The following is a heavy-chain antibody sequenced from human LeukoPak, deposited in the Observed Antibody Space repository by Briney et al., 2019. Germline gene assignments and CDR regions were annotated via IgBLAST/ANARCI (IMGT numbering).Heavy chain of an antibody. CDR2: IYHSRST. J-gene: IGHJ4*02. CDR3: ARRGLQTPFDY. D-gene: IGHD4-11*01. Sequence: SETLSLTCAVSGYSISSGYYWGWIRQPPGKGLEWIGSIYHSRSTYYNPSLKSRVTKSVDTSKNQFSLKLSSVTAADTAVYYCARRGLQTPFDYWGQGTLVTVSS. CDR1: GYSISSGYY. V-gene: IGHV4-38-2*01.